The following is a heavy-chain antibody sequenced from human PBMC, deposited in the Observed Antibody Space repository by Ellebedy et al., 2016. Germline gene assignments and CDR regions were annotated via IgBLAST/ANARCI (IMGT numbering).Heavy chain of an antibody. CDR1: GGSISSSSYY. CDR2: IYYSGST. V-gene: IGHV4-39*07. D-gene: IGHD6-13*01. Sequence: SETLSLTXTVSGGSISSSSYYWGWIRQPPGKGLEWIGSIYYSGSTYYNPSLKSRVTISVDTSKNQFSLKLSSVTAADTAVYYCARDCWIAAAGYEWGQGTLVTVSS. J-gene: IGHJ4*02. CDR3: ARDCWIAAAGYE.